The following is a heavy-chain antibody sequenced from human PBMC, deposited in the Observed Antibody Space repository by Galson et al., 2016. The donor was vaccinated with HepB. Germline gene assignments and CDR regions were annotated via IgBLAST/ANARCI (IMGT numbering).Heavy chain of an antibody. D-gene: IGHD2-2*03. J-gene: IGHJ6*02. CDR3: ARVDIVVVDAAVYGMDV. CDR1: GFTFSYYG. CDR2: ISSSSSTI. V-gene: IGHV3-48*02. Sequence: SLRLSCAASGFTFSYYGINWVRQAPGKGLEWVSYISSSSSTIHYSDSVKGRFTISRDNAKSSLFLQMNSLRDEDTAVYYCARVDIVVVDAAVYGMDVWGQGTTVTVSS.